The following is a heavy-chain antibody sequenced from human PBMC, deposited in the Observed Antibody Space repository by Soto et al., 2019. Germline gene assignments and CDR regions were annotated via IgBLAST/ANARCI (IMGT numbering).Heavy chain of an antibody. D-gene: IGHD4-17*01. J-gene: IGHJ4*02. V-gene: IGHV3-30*18. CDR2: ISYDGSNK. CDR1: GFTFSSYG. Sequence: QVQLVESGGGVVQPGRSLRLSCAASGFTFSSYGMHWVRQAPGKGLEWVAVISYDGSNKYYADSVKGRFTISRDNSKNTLYLQMNSLRAEDTAVYYFAKVGVGDFEADNFDYWGQGTLVTVSS. CDR3: AKVGVGDFEADNFDY.